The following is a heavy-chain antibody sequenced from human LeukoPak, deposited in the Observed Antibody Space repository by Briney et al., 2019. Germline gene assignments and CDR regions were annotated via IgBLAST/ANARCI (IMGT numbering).Heavy chain of an antibody. V-gene: IGHV3-43*02. Sequence: GGSLRLSCVASGLPIADFAMHWVRLAPGKGLEWVSLISGDGVSTFYADSVKGRFSISRDNSKNSLYLEMNSLRTEDAAMYYCAKESGKFDYWGQGTLVAVSS. J-gene: IGHJ4*02. CDR2: ISGDGVST. CDR1: GLPIADFA. CDR3: AKESGKFDY.